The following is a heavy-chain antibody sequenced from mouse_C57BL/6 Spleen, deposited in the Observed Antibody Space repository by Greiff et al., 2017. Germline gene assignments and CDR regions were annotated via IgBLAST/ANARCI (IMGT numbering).Heavy chain of an antibody. V-gene: IGHV1-82*01. J-gene: IGHJ3*01. D-gene: IGHD2-4*01. CDR2: IYPGDGDT. CDR1: GYAFSSSW. CDR3: AREAYDYPASFAY. Sequence: QVQLQQSGPELVKPGASVKISCKASGYAFSSSWMNWVKQRPGKGLEWIGRIYPGDGDTNYNGKFKGKATLTADKSSSTAYMHLSSLTSEDSAVYFCAREAYDYPASFAYWGQGTLVTVSA.